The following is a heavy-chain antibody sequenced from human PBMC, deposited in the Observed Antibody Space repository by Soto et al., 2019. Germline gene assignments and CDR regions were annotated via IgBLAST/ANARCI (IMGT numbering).Heavy chain of an antibody. Sequence: ASVKVSCKASGYTFTGYYMHWVRQAPGQGLEWMGWINPNSGGTNYAQKFQGWVTMTRDTSISTAYMELSRLRSDDTAVYYCARGIPAARVWYYYGMDVWGQGTTVTVSS. D-gene: IGHD2-2*01. CDR2: INPNSGGT. V-gene: IGHV1-2*04. CDR3: ARGIPAARVWYYYGMDV. J-gene: IGHJ6*02. CDR1: GYTFTGYY.